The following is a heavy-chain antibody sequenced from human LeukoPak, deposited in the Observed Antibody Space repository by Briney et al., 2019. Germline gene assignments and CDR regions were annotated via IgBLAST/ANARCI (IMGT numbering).Heavy chain of an antibody. CDR3: AREVGRWLSYYMDV. V-gene: IGHV3-74*01. CDR1: GFPFSTFW. Sequence: GGSLRLSCAASGFPFSTFWMHWVRQAPGKGLVWVSLINPDGSGTNYADSVEGRFTISRDNANNTLYLHMNSLRTEDTAVYYCAREVGRWLSYYMDVWGKGTTVTISS. J-gene: IGHJ6*03. D-gene: IGHD5-24*01. CDR2: INPDGSGT.